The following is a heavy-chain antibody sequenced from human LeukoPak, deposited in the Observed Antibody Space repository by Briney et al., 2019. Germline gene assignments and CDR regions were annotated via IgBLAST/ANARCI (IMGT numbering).Heavy chain of an antibody. D-gene: IGHD1-7*01. CDR2: IKTDGRTT. CDR1: GFIFRDYS. V-gene: IGHV3-74*03. CDR3: IRDLDWNYGDY. Sequence: GGSLRLSCAASGFIFRDYSMHWDRQAPGEGLVWVSRIKTDGRTTTYADSVKGRFTISRDNAKSTLFLQMDSLRAEDTAVYYCIRDLDWNYGDYWGQGSLVTVSS. J-gene: IGHJ4*02.